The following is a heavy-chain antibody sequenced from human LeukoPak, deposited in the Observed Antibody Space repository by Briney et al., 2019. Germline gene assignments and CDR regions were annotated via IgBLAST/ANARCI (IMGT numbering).Heavy chain of an antibody. V-gene: IGHV3-33*01. CDR2: IWYDGSEK. CDR1: GFTFSSYD. CDR3: ARWSCDH. Sequence: GTSLRLSCAASGFTFSSYDMHWVRQAPGKGLEWVAVIWYDGSEKYYADSVKGRFTISRDNSKNTLFLQMSSLTAEDTAVYYCARWSCDHWGQGTLVTVCS. J-gene: IGHJ5*02.